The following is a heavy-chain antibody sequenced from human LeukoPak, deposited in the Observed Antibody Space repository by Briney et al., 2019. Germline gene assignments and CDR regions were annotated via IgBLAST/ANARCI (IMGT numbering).Heavy chain of an antibody. V-gene: IGHV3-23*01. D-gene: IGHD1-26*01. CDR1: GFAFSSYA. CDR2: ISGSGGST. J-gene: IGHJ4*02. CDR3: AKGASVGTTSFFDY. Sequence: SGGSLRLSCAASGFAFSSYAMSWVRQAPGKGLEWVSAISGSGGSTYYADSVKGRFTISRDNSKNTLYLQINSLRAEDTAVYYYAKGASVGTTSFFDYWGQGTLVTVSS.